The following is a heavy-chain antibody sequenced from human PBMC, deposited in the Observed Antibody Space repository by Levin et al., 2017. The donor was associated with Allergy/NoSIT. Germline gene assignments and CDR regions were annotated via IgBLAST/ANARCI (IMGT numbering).Heavy chain of an antibody. CDR1: GGSISSYY. J-gene: IGHJ4*02. CDR2: IYYSGST. Sequence: SETLSLTCTVSGGSISSYYWSWIRQPPGKGLEWIGYIYYSGSTNYNPSLKSRVTISVDTSKNQFSLKLSSVTAADTAVYYCARASFVAGLPLTWYYFDYWGQGTLVTVSS. D-gene: IGHD5-12*01. CDR3: ARASFVAGLPLTWYYFDY. V-gene: IGHV4-59*01.